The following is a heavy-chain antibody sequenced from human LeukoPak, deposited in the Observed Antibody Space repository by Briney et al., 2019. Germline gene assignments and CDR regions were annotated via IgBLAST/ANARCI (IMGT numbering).Heavy chain of an antibody. CDR2: ISPDGSTT. CDR3: TTVLSSNRYNLCDY. V-gene: IGHV3-74*03. J-gene: IGHJ4*02. D-gene: IGHD6-13*01. Sequence: PGGSLRLSCAASGFTFSSYWMHWVRQAPGKGLMWVSRISPDGSTTLYADSVKGRFTVSRDNAKNTLYLQMNSLGAEDTAVYYCTTVLSSNRYNLCDYWGRGTLVTVSS. CDR1: GFTFSSYW.